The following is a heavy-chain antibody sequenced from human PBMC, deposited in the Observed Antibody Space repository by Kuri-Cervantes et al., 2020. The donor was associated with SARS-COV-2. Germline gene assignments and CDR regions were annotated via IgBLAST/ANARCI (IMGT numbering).Heavy chain of an antibody. D-gene: IGHD2-15*01. V-gene: IGHV1-24*01. CDR1: GYTLTELS. CDR3: ATGLVAARSPLPSHYYGLSV. Sequence: ASVKVSCKISGYTLTELSIYWVRLAPGKGLEWMGGFDPEDGERVSAQKFQGRVTMTEDTSTDTAYLELRSLRSDDTAVYYCATGLVAARSPLPSHYYGLSVWGQGTTVTVSS. J-gene: IGHJ6*02. CDR2: FDPEDGER.